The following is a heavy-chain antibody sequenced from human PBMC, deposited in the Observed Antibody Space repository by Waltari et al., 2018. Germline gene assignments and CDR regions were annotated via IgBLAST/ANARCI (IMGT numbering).Heavy chain of an antibody. V-gene: IGHV3-23*03. Sequence: EVQLLESGGGLVQPGGSLRLSCAASGFTFSSYAMSWVRQAPGKGLEWVSVIYSGGSSTYYADSVKGRFTISRDNSKNTLYLQMNSLRAEDTAVYYCARCYYYYYMDVWGKGTTVTVSS. CDR3: ARCYYYYYMDV. CDR1: GFTFSSYA. CDR2: IYSGGSST. J-gene: IGHJ6*03.